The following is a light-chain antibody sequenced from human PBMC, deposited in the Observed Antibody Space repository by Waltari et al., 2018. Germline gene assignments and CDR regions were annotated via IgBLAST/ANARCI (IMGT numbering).Light chain of an antibody. J-gene: IGKJ1*01. V-gene: IGKV1-5*03. CDR3: QQYNNYPKT. CDR1: ESISTW. Sequence: DIQLTQSPSTLSASVGHRVTITCRASESISTWLAWYQQRPGQAPNLLIYKASSLQSGVPPRFSGTGSGTEFTLTISSLQPDDFGTYYCQQYNNYPKTFGQGTKVEVK. CDR2: KAS.